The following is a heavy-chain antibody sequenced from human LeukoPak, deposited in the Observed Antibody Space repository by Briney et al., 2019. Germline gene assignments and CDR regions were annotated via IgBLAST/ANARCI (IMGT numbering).Heavy chain of an antibody. CDR2: FDPEDGET. Sequence: ASVKVSCKVSGYTLTELSMHWVRQAPGKGLEWMGGFDPEDGETIYAQEFQGRVTMTEDTSTDTAYMELSSLRSEDTAVYYCATAIPPFGSYYYYGMDVWGQGTTVTVSS. V-gene: IGHV1-24*01. D-gene: IGHD2-21*01. CDR3: ATAIPPFGSYYYYGMDV. CDR1: GYTLTELS. J-gene: IGHJ6*02.